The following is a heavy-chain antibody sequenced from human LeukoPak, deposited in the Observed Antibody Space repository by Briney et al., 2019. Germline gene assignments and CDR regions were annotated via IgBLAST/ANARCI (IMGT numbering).Heavy chain of an antibody. J-gene: IGHJ5*02. CDR2: INPNSGGT. D-gene: IGHD2-8*01. CDR3: AREANEDGTWFDP. V-gene: IGHV1-2*02. CDR1: GYTFTGYY. Sequence: ASVKVSCKASGYTFTGYYMHWVRQAPGQGLEWMGWINPNSGGTNYAQKFQGRVTMTRDTSISTAYMELSRPRSDDTAVYYCAREANEDGTWFDPWGQGTLVTVSS.